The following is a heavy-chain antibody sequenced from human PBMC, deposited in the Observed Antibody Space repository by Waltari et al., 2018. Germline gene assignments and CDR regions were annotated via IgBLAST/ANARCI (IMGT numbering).Heavy chain of an antibody. J-gene: IGHJ4*02. D-gene: IGHD2-21*01. Sequence: EVVLVQSGGGLVTPGESLRLSWVFSGLTFGNAWQAWVRQAPGKGLEWVGRILSKSHGGTAEYAAPVEGRFFISRDDSTNTVYLQMNNLKREDTALYYCTTNPGGDWQDYWGRGSLVTVSS. CDR1: GLTFGNAW. CDR3: TTNPGGDWQDY. CDR2: ILSKSHGGTA. V-gene: IGHV3-15*01.